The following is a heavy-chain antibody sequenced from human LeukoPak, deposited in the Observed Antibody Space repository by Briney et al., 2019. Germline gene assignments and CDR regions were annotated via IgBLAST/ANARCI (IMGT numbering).Heavy chain of an antibody. D-gene: IGHD1-26*01. V-gene: IGHV4-61*01. CDR1: GGSVSSDNYS. CDR3: ARGRSNYYGMDV. CDR2: IYYTGST. J-gene: IGHJ6*02. Sequence: PSETLSLTCTVSGGSVSSDNYSWSWIRQPPGKGLEFFGHIYYTGSTNYNPSLKSRVTISVDTSKNQFSLKVSSVTAADTAVYYCARGRSNYYGMDVWGQGTTVTVSS.